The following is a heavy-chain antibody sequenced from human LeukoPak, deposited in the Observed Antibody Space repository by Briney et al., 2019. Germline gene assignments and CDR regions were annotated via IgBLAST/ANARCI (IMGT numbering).Heavy chain of an antibody. J-gene: IGHJ5*02. CDR2: IFTSGFT. V-gene: IGHV4-61*02. CDR1: GASMSSDDYY. CDR3: TGVYSSLWYKWFDP. Sequence: SETLSLTCTVSGASMSSDDYYWTWIRQPAGGGLEWIGRIFTSGFTDYNPSLRSRVTISLDTSKNQFSLDLSSVTAADTAVYFCTGVYSSLWYKWFDPWGQGTLVTVPS. D-gene: IGHD4-11*01.